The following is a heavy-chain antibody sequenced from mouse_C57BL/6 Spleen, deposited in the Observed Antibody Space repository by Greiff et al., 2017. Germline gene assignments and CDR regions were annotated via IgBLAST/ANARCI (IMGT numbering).Heavy chain of an antibody. D-gene: IGHD2-5*01. CDR1: GFSLTSYG. V-gene: IGHV2-5*01. Sequence: QVQLQQSGPGLVQPSQRLSITCTVSGFSLTSYGVHWVRQSPGKGLEWLGVIWRGGSTDYNAAFMSRLSITKDNSKSQVFFKMNSLQADDTAIYYCAKNEGFYSNYWFAYWGQGTLVTVSA. CDR3: AKNEGFYSNYWFAY. J-gene: IGHJ3*01. CDR2: IWRGGST.